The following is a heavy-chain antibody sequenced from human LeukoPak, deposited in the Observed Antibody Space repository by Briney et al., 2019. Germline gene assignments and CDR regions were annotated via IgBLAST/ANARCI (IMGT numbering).Heavy chain of an antibody. CDR1: GFTFNNHS. J-gene: IGHJ6*03. Sequence: LTGGSLRLSCAGSGFTFNNHSLNWFRQAPGKGLEWVSYITSSSSIIYYADSVKGRFTISRDNAKNSLYLQVNSLRAEDTAVYYCARLNYDFWSGVWEGYYMDVWGKGTTVTFSS. CDR3: ARLNYDFWSGVWEGYYMDV. V-gene: IGHV3-48*04. D-gene: IGHD3-3*01. CDR2: ITSSSSII.